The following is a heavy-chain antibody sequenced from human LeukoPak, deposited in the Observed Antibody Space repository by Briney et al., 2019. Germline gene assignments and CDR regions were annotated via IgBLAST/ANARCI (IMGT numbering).Heavy chain of an antibody. CDR3: ARPPAARRGDY. D-gene: IGHD6-6*01. V-gene: IGHV3-48*03. CDR1: GFTFSSYE. CDR2: ISSSGSTI. Sequence: PGGSLRLSCAASGFTFSSYEMNRVRQAPGKGLEWVSYISSSGSTIYYADSVKGRFTISRDNAKNSLYLQMNSLRAEDTAVYYCARPPAARRGDYWGQGTLVTVSS. J-gene: IGHJ4*02.